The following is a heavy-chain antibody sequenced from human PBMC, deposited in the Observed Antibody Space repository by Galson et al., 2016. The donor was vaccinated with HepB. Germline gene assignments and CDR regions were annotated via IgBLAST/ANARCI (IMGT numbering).Heavy chain of an antibody. CDR1: GFKFDAYA. CDR2: ISWNSDNI. J-gene: IGHJ6*03. Sequence: SLRLSCAASGFKFDAYAMHWVRQVPGKGLEWVAGISWNSDNIAYRDSVKGRFTISRENAKTSLYLEMNSLRPEDTALYHCAKDMWPNLVGMVDVVPSAMDVWGKGTTVTVS. V-gene: IGHV3-9*01. D-gene: IGHD1-26*01. CDR3: AKDMWPNLVGMVDVVPSAMDV.